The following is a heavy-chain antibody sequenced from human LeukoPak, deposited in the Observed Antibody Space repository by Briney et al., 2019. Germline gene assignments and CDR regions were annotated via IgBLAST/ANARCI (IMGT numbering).Heavy chain of an antibody. Sequence: GGSLRLSCAVSGFTVTNDYMNWVRQAPGKGLEWVSIIYSGGSTYYADSVKGRFTISRDSSNNTLFLQMSNLRADDSGLYYCATDVRSSPLGFWGHGTLVTVSS. CDR2: IYSGGST. CDR3: ATDVRSSPLGF. CDR1: GFTVTNDY. J-gene: IGHJ4*01. D-gene: IGHD6-13*01. V-gene: IGHV3-66*01.